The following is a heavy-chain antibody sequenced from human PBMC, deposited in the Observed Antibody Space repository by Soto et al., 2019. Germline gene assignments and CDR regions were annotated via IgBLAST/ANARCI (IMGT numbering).Heavy chain of an antibody. Sequence: SETLSLTCAVYGGSFSGYYWSWIRQPPGKXLEWIGEINHSGSTNYNPSLKSRVTISVDTSKNQFSLKLSSVTAADTAVYYCARGCGPLYAILTGYYPYNWFDPWGQGTLVTVSS. CDR2: INHSGST. J-gene: IGHJ5*02. D-gene: IGHD3-9*01. CDR3: ARGCGPLYAILTGYYPYNWFDP. V-gene: IGHV4-34*01. CDR1: GGSFSGYY.